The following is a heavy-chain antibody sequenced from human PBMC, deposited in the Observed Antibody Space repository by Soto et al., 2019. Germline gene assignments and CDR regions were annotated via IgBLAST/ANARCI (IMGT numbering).Heavy chain of an antibody. Sequence: ASVKVSCKASGYTFTGYYMHWVRQAPGQGLEWMGWINPNSGGTNYAQKFQGWVTMTRDTSISTAYMELSRLRSDDTAVYYCARGRIQLWLPGYYYYYGMDVWGQGTTVTVSS. CDR1: GYTFTGYY. D-gene: IGHD5-18*01. V-gene: IGHV1-2*04. CDR3: ARGRIQLWLPGYYYYYGMDV. J-gene: IGHJ6*02. CDR2: INPNSGGT.